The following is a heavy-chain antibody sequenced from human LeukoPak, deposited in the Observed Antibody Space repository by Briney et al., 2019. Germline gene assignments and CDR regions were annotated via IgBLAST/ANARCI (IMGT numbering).Heavy chain of an antibody. Sequence: ASVKFSCKTSGYTFTSYGISWVRQAPGQGLEWMGWISAYNGNTNYAQKFQGRLTMTTDTSTNTAYMEMKSLRSDDTAVYYCARAQPLVATIFDYWGQGTLVTVSS. J-gene: IGHJ4*02. CDR3: ARAQPLVATIFDY. V-gene: IGHV1-18*01. D-gene: IGHD5-12*01. CDR1: GYTFTSYG. CDR2: ISAYNGNT.